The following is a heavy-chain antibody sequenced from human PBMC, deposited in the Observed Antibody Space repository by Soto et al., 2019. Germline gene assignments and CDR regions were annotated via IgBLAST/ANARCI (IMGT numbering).Heavy chain of an antibody. CDR2: IYPGDSDT. Sequence: GESLKISCKGSGYSFTSYWIGWVRQMPGKGLEWMGIIYPGDSDTRYSPSFQGQVTISADKSISTAYLQWSSLKASDTAMYYCARDSGYAPDYYYYYGMDVWGQGTTVTVSS. CDR3: ARDSGYAPDYYYYYGMDV. V-gene: IGHV5-51*01. CDR1: GYSFTSYW. D-gene: IGHD5-12*01. J-gene: IGHJ6*02.